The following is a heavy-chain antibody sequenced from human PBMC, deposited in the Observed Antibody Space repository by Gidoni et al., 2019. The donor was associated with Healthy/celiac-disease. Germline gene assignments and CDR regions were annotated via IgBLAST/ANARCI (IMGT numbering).Heavy chain of an antibody. CDR1: GFTVSSNY. CDR3: ARDLLDSSGSGY. V-gene: IGHV3-66*01. CDR2: IYSGGST. Sequence: EVQLVESGGGLVQPGGSLRLSCAASGFTVSSNYMSWVRQAPGKGLEWVSVIYSGGSTYYADSVKGRFTISRDNSKNTLYLQMNSLRAEDTAVYYCARDLLDSSGSGYWGQGTLVTVSS. D-gene: IGHD3-22*01. J-gene: IGHJ4*02.